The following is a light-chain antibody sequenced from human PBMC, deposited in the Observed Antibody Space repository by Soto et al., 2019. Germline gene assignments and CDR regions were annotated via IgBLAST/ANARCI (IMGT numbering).Light chain of an antibody. V-gene: IGLV2-14*03. CDR1: SRDVGGYSY. CDR3: SSFTSYSTLV. CDR2: DVN. Sequence: QSALTQPASVSGSPGQSITISCTGTSRDVGGYSYVSWYQQHPGKAPKLMIYDVNNRPSGVSDRFSGSKSGNTASLTISGLQAEVESDYYCSSFTSYSTLVFGGGTKLTFL. J-gene: IGLJ2*01.